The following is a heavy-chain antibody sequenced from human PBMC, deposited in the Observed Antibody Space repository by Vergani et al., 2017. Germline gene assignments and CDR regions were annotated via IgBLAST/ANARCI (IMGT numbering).Heavy chain of an antibody. J-gene: IGHJ4*02. Sequence: QLQLQESGPGLVKPSETLSLTCTVSGGSISSYYCRWIPQPPGKGLEWIGYIYYSGSTIYNRSLKSRVTISVDTSKDQFSLKLSSVAAADTAVYYWARGLGELVGANWLDYWGQGTLVTVSS. CDR1: GGSISSYY. V-gene: IGHV4-59*01. D-gene: IGHD1-26*01. CDR2: IYYSGST. CDR3: ARGLGELVGANWLDY.